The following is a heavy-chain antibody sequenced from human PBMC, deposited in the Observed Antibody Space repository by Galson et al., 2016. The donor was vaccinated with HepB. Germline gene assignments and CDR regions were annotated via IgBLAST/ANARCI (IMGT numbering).Heavy chain of an antibody. V-gene: IGHV3-15*01. Sequence: SLRLSCAGTGFTFSTYAMSWVRQAPGKRLEWVGRIKSKTDGGTTDYAAPVKGRFTISRDDSKNTLYLQMNSLKTEDTAVYYCTTGGGNWALGMDVWGQGTTVTVSS. CDR2: IKSKTDGGTT. CDR1: GFTFSTYA. J-gene: IGHJ6*02. CDR3: TTGGGNWALGMDV. D-gene: IGHD1-1*01.